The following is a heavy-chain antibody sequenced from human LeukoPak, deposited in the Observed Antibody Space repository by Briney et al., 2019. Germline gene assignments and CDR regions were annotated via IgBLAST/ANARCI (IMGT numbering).Heavy chain of an antibody. D-gene: IGHD4-17*01. CDR3: ARDLYGDYQAYYFDY. CDR1: GFTFSNYE. CDR2: IWYDGSNK. V-gene: IGHV3-33*08. Sequence: PGGSLRLSCAASGFTFSNYEMNWVRQAPGKGLEWVAVIWYDGSNKYYADSVKGRFTISRDNSKNTLYLQMNSLRAEDTAVYYCARDLYGDYQAYYFDYWGQGTLVTVSS. J-gene: IGHJ4*02.